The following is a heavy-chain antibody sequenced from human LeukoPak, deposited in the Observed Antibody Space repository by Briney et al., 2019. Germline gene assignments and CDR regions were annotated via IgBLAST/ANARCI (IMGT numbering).Heavy chain of an antibody. Sequence: PGGSLRLSCAASGFTLSSYEMNWVRQAPGKGLEWVSYISSSGSTIYYADSVKGRFTISRDNAKNSLYLQMNSLRAEDTAVYYCARGPLEYPGSFDYWGQGTMVTVSS. J-gene: IGHJ4*02. CDR3: ARGPLEYPGSFDY. D-gene: IGHD2/OR15-2a*01. CDR2: ISSSGSTI. V-gene: IGHV3-48*03. CDR1: GFTLSSYE.